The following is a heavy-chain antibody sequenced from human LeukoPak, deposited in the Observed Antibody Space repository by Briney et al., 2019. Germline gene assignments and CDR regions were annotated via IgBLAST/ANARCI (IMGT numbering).Heavy chain of an antibody. Sequence: SETLSLTCTVSGGSISSYYWSWIRQPPGKGLEWIAYIYYSGSTYYNPSLKSRVTISVDTSKNQFSLKLSSVTAADTAVYYCARVDLYSSSWRASNWFDPWGQGTLVTVSS. CDR1: GGSISSYY. V-gene: IGHV4-59*08. D-gene: IGHD6-13*01. J-gene: IGHJ5*02. CDR3: ARVDLYSSSWRASNWFDP. CDR2: IYYSGST.